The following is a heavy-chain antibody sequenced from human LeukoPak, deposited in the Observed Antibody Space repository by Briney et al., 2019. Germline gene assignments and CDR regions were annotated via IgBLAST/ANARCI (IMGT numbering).Heavy chain of an antibody. CDR2: VRSQIYGGTT. V-gene: IGHV3-49*03. Sequence: PGGSLRLSCTGYGFTFGDYGISWFRQAPGKGLEWVAFVRSQIYGGTTDYAASVRGRFTISRDDSRTIADLQVDSLKTEDTALYYCSRGAYTPMSSYHFDSWGQGTLVTVSS. CDR1: GFTFGDYG. D-gene: IGHD5-18*01. CDR3: SRGAYTPMSSYHFDS. J-gene: IGHJ4*02.